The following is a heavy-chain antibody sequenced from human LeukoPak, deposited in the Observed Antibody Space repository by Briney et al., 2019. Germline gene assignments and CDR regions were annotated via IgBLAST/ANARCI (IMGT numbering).Heavy chain of an antibody. CDR3: ARGYGSGSNWFDP. V-gene: IGHV4-4*07. CDR2: IYSSGST. J-gene: IGHJ5*02. Sequence: SETLSLTCTVSGGSISTYYWSWIRQHAGKDLEWIGHIYSSGSTNYNPSLKSRVTMSVDTSKNQLSLKLNSVTAADTAVYYCARGYGSGSNWFDPWGQGTLVIVSS. CDR1: GGSISTYY. D-gene: IGHD3-10*01.